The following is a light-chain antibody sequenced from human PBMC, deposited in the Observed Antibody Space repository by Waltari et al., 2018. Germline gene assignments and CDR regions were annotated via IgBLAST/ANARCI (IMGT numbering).Light chain of an antibody. CDR1: QNRRNNF. J-gene: IGKJ4*01. V-gene: IGKV3-20*01. CDR2: DAS. Sequence: EIVLTQSPVTLSLSPADRAPLSCRATQNRRNNFLAWYQQKPGQAPRLLIYDASRRASGIPGRFTASGSGTDFTLTISSLEPQDFAVYYCQQYGRSPLTFGGGTKVEIK. CDR3: QQYGRSPLT.